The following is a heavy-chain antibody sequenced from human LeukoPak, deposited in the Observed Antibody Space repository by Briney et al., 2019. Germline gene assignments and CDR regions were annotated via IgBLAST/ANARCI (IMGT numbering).Heavy chain of an antibody. J-gene: IGHJ4*02. D-gene: IGHD3-22*01. CDR1: GFSFSTYA. CDR3: AKDPSSGRDY. V-gene: IGHV3-23*01. Sequence: GGSLRLSCVASGFSFSTYAMNWVRQAPGKGLEWVSGISGSGTTTNYANSVKGRFTISRDNAKDTLYLQMNSLRAEDTAVYYCAKDPSSGRDYWGQGTLVTVSS. CDR2: ISGSGTTT.